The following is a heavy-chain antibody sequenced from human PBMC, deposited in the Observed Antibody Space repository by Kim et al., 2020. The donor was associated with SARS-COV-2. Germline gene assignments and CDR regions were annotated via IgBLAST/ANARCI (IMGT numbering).Heavy chain of an antibody. D-gene: IGHD3-9*01. Sequence: GGSLRLSCAASGFTFSSYAMHWVRQAPGKGLEWVAVISYDGSNKYYADSVKGRFTISRDNSKNTLYLQMNSLRAEDTAVYYCARGGGLRYLDWLVRSWY. CDR2: ISYDGSNK. CDR3: ARGGGLRYLDWLVRSWY. CDR1: GFTFSSYA. V-gene: IGHV3-30-3*01. J-gene: IGHJ2*01.